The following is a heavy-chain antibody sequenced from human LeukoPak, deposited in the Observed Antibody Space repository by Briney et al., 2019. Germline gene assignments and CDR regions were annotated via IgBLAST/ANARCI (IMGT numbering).Heavy chain of an antibody. Sequence: GGSLRLSCAASGFTFSSCGMSWVRQAPGKGLEWVSVISGSGGSTYYADSVKGRFTISRDNSKNTLYLQMSSLRAEDTSAYYCAKMFLKLGADYWGQGTLVTASS. J-gene: IGHJ4*02. D-gene: IGHD7-27*01. CDR2: ISGSGGST. V-gene: IGHV3-23*01. CDR1: GFTFSSCG. CDR3: AKMFLKLGADY.